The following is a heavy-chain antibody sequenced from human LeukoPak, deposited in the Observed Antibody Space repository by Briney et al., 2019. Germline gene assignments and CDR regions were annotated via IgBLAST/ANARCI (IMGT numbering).Heavy chain of an antibody. CDR1: GGSISSYY. CDR2: IYYSGST. V-gene: IGHV4-59*06. CDR3: ARDQGSSWARGYYYYGMDV. Sequence: PSETLSLTCTVSGGSISSYYWSWIRQHPGKGLEWIGYIYYSGSTYYNPSLKSRVTISVDTSKNQFSLKLSSVTAADTAVYYCARDQGSSWARGYYYYGMDVWGQGTTVTVSS. J-gene: IGHJ6*02. D-gene: IGHD6-13*01.